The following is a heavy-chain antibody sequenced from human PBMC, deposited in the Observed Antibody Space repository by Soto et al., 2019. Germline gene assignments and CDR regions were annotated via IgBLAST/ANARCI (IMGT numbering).Heavy chain of an antibody. J-gene: IGHJ3*01. CDR1: GYTFNKYG. CDR2: ISAYNDYT. Sequence: QAQLVQSGGEVKRPGASVKVSCKASGYTFNKYGFNWVRQAPGQGLEWMGRISAYNDYTNFAQKFQGRVTLTTDASTNTGYMELKILRSDDTAIYYCARGRGVVVPAGTPDAFDVWGQGTMVTVSS. V-gene: IGHV1-18*01. CDR3: ARGRGVVVPAGTPDAFDV. D-gene: IGHD6-13*01.